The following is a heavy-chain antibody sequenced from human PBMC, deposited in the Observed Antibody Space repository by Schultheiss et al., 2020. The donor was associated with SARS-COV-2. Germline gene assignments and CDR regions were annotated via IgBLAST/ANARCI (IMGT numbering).Heavy chain of an antibody. CDR3: AKASRIAVAVYLDY. Sequence: GGSLRLSCAASGFTFSSYAMSWVRQAPGKGLEWVSAISGSGGSTYYADSVKGRFTISRDNAKNSLYLQMNSLRAEDTALYYCAKASRIAVAVYLDYWGQGTLVTVSS. D-gene: IGHD6-19*01. CDR2: ISGSGGST. V-gene: IGHV3-23*01. J-gene: IGHJ4*02. CDR1: GFTFSSYA.